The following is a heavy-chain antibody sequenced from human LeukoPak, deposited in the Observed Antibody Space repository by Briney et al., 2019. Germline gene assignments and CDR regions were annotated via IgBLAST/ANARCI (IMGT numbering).Heavy chain of an antibody. J-gene: IGHJ5*02. V-gene: IGHV4-39*01. D-gene: IGHD6-6*01. CDR1: GGSISSSSYY. CDR3: ARAGRIAARLKWFDP. Sequence: PSETLSLTCTVSGGSISSSSYYWGWIRQPPGKGLEWIGSIYYSGSTYYNPSLKSRVTISVDTSKNQFSLKLSSVTAADTAVYYCARAGRIAARLKWFDPWGQGTLVTVSS. CDR2: IYYSGST.